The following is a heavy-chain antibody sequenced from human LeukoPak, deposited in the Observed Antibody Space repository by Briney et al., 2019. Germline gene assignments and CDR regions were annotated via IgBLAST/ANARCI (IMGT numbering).Heavy chain of an antibody. CDR2: MNPNSGNT. V-gene: IGHV1-8*03. D-gene: IGHD3-9*01. J-gene: IGHJ6*03. CDR3: ARNYFDWSDHYYYYYMDV. Sequence: ASVKVSCKASGYTFTSYGISWVRQATGQGLEWMGWMNPNSGNTGYAQKFQGRVTITRNTSISTAYMELSSLRSEDTAVYYCARNYFDWSDHYYYYYMDVWGKGTTVTVSS. CDR1: GYTFTSYG.